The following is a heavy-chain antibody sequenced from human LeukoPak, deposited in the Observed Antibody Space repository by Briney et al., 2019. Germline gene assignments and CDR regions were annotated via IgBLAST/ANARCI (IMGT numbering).Heavy chain of an antibody. CDR3: AREDAYDSSGYYWFDP. V-gene: IGHV1-18*01. D-gene: IGHD3-22*01. Sequence: ASVKVSCKASGYTFTSYGISWVRQAPGQGLEWMGWISAYNGNTNYAQKLQGRVTVTTDTSTSTAYMELRSLRSDDTAVYYCAREDAYDSSGYYWFDPWGQGTLVTVSS. CDR1: GYTFTSYG. J-gene: IGHJ5*02. CDR2: ISAYNGNT.